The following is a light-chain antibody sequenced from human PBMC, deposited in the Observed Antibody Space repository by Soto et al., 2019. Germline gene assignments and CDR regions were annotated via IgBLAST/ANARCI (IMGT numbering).Light chain of an antibody. J-gene: IGKJ2*01. CDR2: GAS. CDR1: QSVSSN. Sequence: EIVMTQSPATLSVSPGERATLSCRASQSVSSNLAWYKQKPGQAPRRLIYGASTRATGIPARLSGSGSGTAFTLTIISLQSADFAVYYCQQYNNWPYTFGQGTKLEIK. V-gene: IGKV3-15*01. CDR3: QQYNNWPYT.